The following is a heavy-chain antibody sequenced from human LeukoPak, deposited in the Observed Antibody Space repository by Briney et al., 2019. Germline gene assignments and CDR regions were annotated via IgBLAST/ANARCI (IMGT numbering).Heavy chain of an antibody. CDR1: GGSMGHH. CDR3: AREKSPERKTWLQLGAFDV. V-gene: IGHV4-59*11. J-gene: IGHJ3*01. CDR2: ISHTGVT. Sequence: SETLPLTCSVSGGSMGHHWSWIRQSAGKGLEWIGYISHTGVTNYESSLKSRVSMSIDTSKNQLSFELTSVIAADTAVYYCAREKSPERKTWLQLGAFDVWGQGTVVTVSS. D-gene: IGHD5-24*01.